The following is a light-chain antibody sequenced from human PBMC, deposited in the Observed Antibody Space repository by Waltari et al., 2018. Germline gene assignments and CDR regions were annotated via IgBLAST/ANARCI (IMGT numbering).Light chain of an antibody. CDR3: SAWDDSLSALV. CDR1: SSNIGSNY. V-gene: IGLV1-47*01. J-gene: IGLJ1*01. CDR2: KSN. Sequence: QSVLIQPPSASGTPGQRVTISCSGSSSNIGSNYVYWYQQLPGTAPKLLIYKSNERPPGVPDRLSGSKSGTSDSLAISGLRSEDEAEYYCSAWDDSLSALVFGTGTKVTVL.